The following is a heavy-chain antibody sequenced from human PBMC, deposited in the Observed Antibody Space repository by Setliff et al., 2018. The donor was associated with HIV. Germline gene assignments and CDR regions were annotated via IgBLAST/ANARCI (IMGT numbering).Heavy chain of an antibody. D-gene: IGHD1-20*01. CDR2: INPSGGST. CDR3: AREARYQDRYYYYMDV. V-gene: IGHV1-46*03. Sequence: ASVKVSCNASGYTFTSYYLHWVRQAPGQGLEWMGIINPSGGSTTYAQKFQGRVTMTRDTSASTVYMELSSLRSEDTAVYYCAREARYQDRYYYYMDVWGKGATVTVS. CDR1: GYTFTSYY. J-gene: IGHJ6*03.